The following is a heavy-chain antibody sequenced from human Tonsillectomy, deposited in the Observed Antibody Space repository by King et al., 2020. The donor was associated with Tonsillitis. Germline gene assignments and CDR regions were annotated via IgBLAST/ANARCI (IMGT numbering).Heavy chain of an antibody. V-gene: IGHV3-23*04. CDR2: ISGSGGST. J-gene: IGHJ3*02. CDR3: AKGDYYDSSGYSTDAFDI. Sequence: VQLVESGGGLVQPGGSLRLSCAASGFTFSSYAMSLVRQAPGKGLEWVSAISGSGGSTYYSYSVKGRVTIARVNSKNTLYLQMYSLRAEDTAVYYCAKGDYYDSSGYSTDAFDIWGQGTMVTVSS. D-gene: IGHD3-22*01. CDR1: GFTFSSYA.